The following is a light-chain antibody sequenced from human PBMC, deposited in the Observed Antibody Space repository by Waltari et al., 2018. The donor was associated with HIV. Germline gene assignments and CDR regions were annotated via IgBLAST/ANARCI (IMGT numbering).Light chain of an antibody. CDR3: QQYETDSRT. CDR1: EDINMW. CDR2: KAT. Sequence: DIQMTQSPSSVSASVCDRVTLTFRASEDINMWLAWYQQKPGKAPNLLIYKATVLETGVPSRFSGSVSRTDFTLTINNLQSDDFATYYCQQYETDSRTFGQGTKV. V-gene: IGKV1-5*03. J-gene: IGKJ1*01.